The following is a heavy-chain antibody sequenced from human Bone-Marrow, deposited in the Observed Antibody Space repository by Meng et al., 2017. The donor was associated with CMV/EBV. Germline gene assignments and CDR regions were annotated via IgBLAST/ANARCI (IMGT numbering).Heavy chain of an antibody. J-gene: IGHJ3*01. CDR1: GFTFSTYA. CDR2: ISNSGGTI. V-gene: IGHV3-23*01. CDR3: AKGSVVVGTDAFDV. Sequence: GESLKISCAASGFTFSTYAVSWVRQAPGKGLEWVSTISNSGGTINYADSVRGRFAISRDNPKNRLYLQMSSLRADDTAVYYCAKGSVVVGTDAFDVWGQGTRVTGSS. D-gene: IGHD2-15*01.